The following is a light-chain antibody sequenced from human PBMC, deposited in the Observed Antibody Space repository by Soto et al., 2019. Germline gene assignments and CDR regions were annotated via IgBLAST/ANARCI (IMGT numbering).Light chain of an antibody. CDR1: SGSVSTNYY. CDR2: NTN. CDR3: VLYLGSGIYWV. V-gene: IGLV8-61*01. J-gene: IGLJ3*02. Sequence: QTVVTQEPSFSVSPGGTVTLTCGLSSGSVSTNYYPSWYQQTPGQAPRTLIYNTNIRSSGVPDRFSGSILGNKAALTITGAQADDESDYYCVLYLGSGIYWVFGGGNKLTVL.